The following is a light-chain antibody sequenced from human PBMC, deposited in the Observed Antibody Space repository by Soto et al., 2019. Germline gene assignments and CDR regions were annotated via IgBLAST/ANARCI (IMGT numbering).Light chain of an antibody. CDR3: QQCVIWPLFT. J-gene: IGKJ3*01. Sequence: DIPMTQSPSTLSASVGDRVTITCRASQSISRWLAWYQQKPGKAPKLLIYDASTLESGVPSRFSGSGSGTEFTLAISSLEPEDFAVYYCQQCVIWPLFTFGPGTKVDIK. CDR2: DAS. CDR1: QSISRW. V-gene: IGKV1-5*01.